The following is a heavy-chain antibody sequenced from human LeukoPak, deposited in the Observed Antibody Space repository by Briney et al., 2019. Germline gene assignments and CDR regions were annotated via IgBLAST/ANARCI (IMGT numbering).Heavy chain of an antibody. J-gene: IGHJ6*03. D-gene: IGHD1-14*01. CDR2: IYTSGST. V-gene: IGHV4-61*02. CDR3: ALGNPYYYYMDV. CDR1: GGSISSGSYY. Sequence: PWETLSLTCTVSGGSISSGSYYWSWIRQPAGKGLEWIGRIYTSGSTNYNPSLKSRVTISVDTSKNQFSLKLSSVTAADTAVYYCALGNPYYYYMDVWGKGTTVTVSS.